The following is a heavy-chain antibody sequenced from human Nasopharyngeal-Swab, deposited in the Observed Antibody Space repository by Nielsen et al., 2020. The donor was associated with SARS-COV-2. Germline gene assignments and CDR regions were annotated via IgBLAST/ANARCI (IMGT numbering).Heavy chain of an antibody. J-gene: IGHJ3*02. CDR2: IYTSGST. V-gene: IGHV4-61*02. D-gene: IGHD2-2*01. Sequence: SETLSLTCTVSGGSISSGSYYWSWIRQSAGKGLEWIGRIYTSGSTNYNPSLKSRVTISVDTSKNQFSLKLSSVTAADTAVYYCATRLYCSSTSCYVGDAFDIWGQGTMVTVSS. CDR1: GGSISSGSYY. CDR3: ATRLYCSSTSCYVGDAFDI.